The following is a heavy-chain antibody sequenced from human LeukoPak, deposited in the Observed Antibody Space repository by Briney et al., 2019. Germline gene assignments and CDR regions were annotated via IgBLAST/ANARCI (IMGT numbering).Heavy chain of an antibody. CDR3: ARDLPYDYGDYGSWFDP. Sequence: GGSLRLSCAASGFTFSGYSINWVRQAPGKGLEWVSSISSSSTYIYYRDSMKGRFTISRDNAKNSLYLQMNSLRAEDTAVYYCARDLPYDYGDYGSWFDPWGQGTLVTVSS. J-gene: IGHJ5*02. CDR1: GFTFSGYS. D-gene: IGHD4-17*01. V-gene: IGHV3-21*01. CDR2: ISSSSTYI.